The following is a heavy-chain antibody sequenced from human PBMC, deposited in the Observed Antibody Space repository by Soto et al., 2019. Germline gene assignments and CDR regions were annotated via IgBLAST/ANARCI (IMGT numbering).Heavy chain of an antibody. CDR3: ARSIAVAGLDY. Sequence: GSLRLSCAASGFTFTTYAIHWVRQAPGKGLEWVAVISNDGNKKVYADSVKGRFNVSRDNSKNTVYLQMNSLRGDDTAVYYCARSIAVAGLDYWGQGTLVTVSS. CDR2: ISNDGNKK. CDR1: GFTFTTYA. J-gene: IGHJ4*02. D-gene: IGHD6-19*01. V-gene: IGHV3-30-3*01.